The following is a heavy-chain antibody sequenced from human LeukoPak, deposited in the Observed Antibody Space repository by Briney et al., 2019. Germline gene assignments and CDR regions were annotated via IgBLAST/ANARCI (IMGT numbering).Heavy chain of an antibody. CDR3: ARERVGYYGSGSYYIDY. J-gene: IGHJ4*02. V-gene: IGHV4-39*07. CDR1: GGSISNSNYY. D-gene: IGHD3-10*01. CDR2: IYYSGST. Sequence: SETLSLTCTVSGGSISNSNYYWGWIRQPPGKGLEWIGSIYYSGSTYYNPSLKSRVTISVDTSKNQFSLKLSSVTAADTAVYYCARERVGYYGSGSYYIDYWGQGTLVTVSS.